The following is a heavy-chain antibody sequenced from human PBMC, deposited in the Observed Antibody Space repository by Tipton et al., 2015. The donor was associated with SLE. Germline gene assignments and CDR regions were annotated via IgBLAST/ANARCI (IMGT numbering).Heavy chain of an antibody. CDR1: DDSLSSSY. CDR2: LDDSGNT. CDR3: AKGSGWYKD. J-gene: IGHJ4*02. Sequence: PGLVKPSETLSLICVVSDDSLSSSYWSWIRQPPGKGLEWIASLDDSGNTNYNPSLRSRVTTSIDTPKSQFSLKLSPVTAADTAVYYCAKGSGWYKDWGQGTLVTVSS. V-gene: IGHV4-59*01. D-gene: IGHD6-19*01.